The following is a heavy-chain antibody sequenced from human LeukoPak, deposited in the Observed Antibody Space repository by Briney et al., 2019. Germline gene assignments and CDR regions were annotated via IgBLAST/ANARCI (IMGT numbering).Heavy chain of an antibody. Sequence: GGSLRLSCAASGFTFSNYWMDWFRQAPGKGLEWVANVKPDGSDKYYADSVKGRFTISRDNAKNSLFLQMNSLRAEDTAVYYCARELDFWGQGTLVTVSS. V-gene: IGHV3-7*05. J-gene: IGHJ4*02. CDR2: VKPDGSDK. CDR3: ARELDF. CDR1: GFTFSNYW.